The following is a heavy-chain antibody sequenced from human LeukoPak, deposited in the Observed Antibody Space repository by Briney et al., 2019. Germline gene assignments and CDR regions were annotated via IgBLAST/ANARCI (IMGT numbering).Heavy chain of an antibody. CDR2: ISGRSSTI. Sequence: PGGSLRLSCAASGFTFSSYSMNWVRQAPGKGLEWVSYISGRSSTISYADSVKGRFTISRDNAKNSVYLQMNSLRDEDTAVYYCARDQDYAFDYWGQGTPVTVSS. V-gene: IGHV3-48*02. J-gene: IGHJ4*02. CDR3: ARDQDYAFDY. D-gene: IGHD4-17*01. CDR1: GFTFSSYS.